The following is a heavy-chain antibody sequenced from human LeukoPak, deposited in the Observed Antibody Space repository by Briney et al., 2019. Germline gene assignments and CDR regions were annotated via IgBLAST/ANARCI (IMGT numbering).Heavy chain of an antibody. V-gene: IGHV1-69*05. D-gene: IGHD6-13*01. CDR2: IIPIFGTA. CDR1: GYTFTSYG. J-gene: IGHJ4*02. CDR3: ARDSSSWGAPIPYFDY. Sequence: SVKVSCKASGYTFTSYGISWVRQAPGQGLEWMGGIIPIFGTANYAQKFQGRVTITTDESTSTAYMELSSLRSEDTAVYYCARDSSSWGAPIPYFDYWGQGTLVTVSS.